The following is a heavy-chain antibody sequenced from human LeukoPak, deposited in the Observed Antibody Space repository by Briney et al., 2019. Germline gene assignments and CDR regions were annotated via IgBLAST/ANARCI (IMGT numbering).Heavy chain of an antibody. D-gene: IGHD6-6*01. CDR1: GGSISSYY. J-gene: IGHJ4*02. CDR3: ARWLAARKYYFDY. Sequence: SETLSLTCAVSGGSISSYYWSWTRQPPGRGLEWIGSIHYSGSTSYNSSLKSRVTISIDTSKNQFSLKLSSVTPADTAVYYCARWLAARKYYFDYWGQGTLVTVSS. CDR2: IHYSGST. V-gene: IGHV4-59*01.